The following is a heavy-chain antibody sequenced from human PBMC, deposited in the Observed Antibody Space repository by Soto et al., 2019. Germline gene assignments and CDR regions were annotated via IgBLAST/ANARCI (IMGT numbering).Heavy chain of an antibody. CDR1: GFTFSRHG. CDR3: AREADYPDNGFDY. Sequence: QVQLVESGGGVVQPGTSLRLSCAASGFTFSRHGMHWVRQTPGKGLELLAVILNDASGHWYADSVKGRFTISRDNFENTLYLQMNGLSREDPSMYYCAREADYPDNGFDYWGQGTMVIGFS. D-gene: IGHD4-17*01. J-gene: IGHJ4*02. V-gene: IGHV3-33*01. CDR2: ILNDASGH.